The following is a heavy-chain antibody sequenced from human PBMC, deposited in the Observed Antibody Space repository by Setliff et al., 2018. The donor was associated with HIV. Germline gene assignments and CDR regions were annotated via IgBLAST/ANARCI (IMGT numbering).Heavy chain of an antibody. J-gene: IGHJ4*02. Sequence: SETLSLTCAVYGGSFSDNYWSWIRQSPGKGLEWIGEINHSGGTRYNPSLESRVTISVDTSKNHFSLKLRSVTAADTAVYYCAQLGMVDDFDYWGQGTLVTVSS. CDR1: GGSFSDNY. V-gene: IGHV4-34*01. CDR3: AQLGMVDDFDY. D-gene: IGHD1-1*01. CDR2: INHSGGT.